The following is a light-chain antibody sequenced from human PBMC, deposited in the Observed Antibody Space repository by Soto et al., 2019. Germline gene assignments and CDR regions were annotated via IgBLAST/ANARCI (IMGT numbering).Light chain of an antibody. CDR1: SSDVGGYNY. J-gene: IGLJ3*02. V-gene: IGLV2-8*01. CDR2: EVT. CDR3: SSYAGSNNLV. Sequence: QSALTQPPSASGSPGQSVTISCTGTSSDVGGYNYVSWYQQHPGKVPKLMIYEVTKRPSGVPDRFSGSKSGNTASLTVSGLQAEDEADYYCSSYAGSNNLVFRGGTKVTVL.